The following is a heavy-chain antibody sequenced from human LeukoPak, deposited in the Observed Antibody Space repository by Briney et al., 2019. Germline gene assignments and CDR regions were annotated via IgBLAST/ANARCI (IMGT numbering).Heavy chain of an antibody. Sequence: PGVSLKFSGSGSGFTVSGSAMEWVRQASGKGLEWVGRIRSKANSYATAYAASVKVRFTMSRDDSKNAACLQMNRLTTEYSAVYYCTRGYSGSYYRDYWGQGTLVTVSS. CDR2: IRSKANSYAT. CDR3: TRGYSGSYYRDY. J-gene: IGHJ4*02. CDR1: GFTVSGSA. D-gene: IGHD1-26*01. V-gene: IGHV3-73*01.